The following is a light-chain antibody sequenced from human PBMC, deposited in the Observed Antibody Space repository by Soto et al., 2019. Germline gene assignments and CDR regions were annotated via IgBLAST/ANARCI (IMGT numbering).Light chain of an antibody. CDR1: SGDVGDNY. CDR2: EVS. V-gene: IGLV2-14*01. CDR3: SSYTSSSTLYV. Sequence: QSALTQPPSASGSPGQSVTISCTGTSGDVGDNYVSWYQQHLGKAPKLIIYEVSNRPSGVSNRFSGSKSGNTASLTISGLQAEDEADYYCSSYTSSSTLYVFGTGTKVTVL. J-gene: IGLJ1*01.